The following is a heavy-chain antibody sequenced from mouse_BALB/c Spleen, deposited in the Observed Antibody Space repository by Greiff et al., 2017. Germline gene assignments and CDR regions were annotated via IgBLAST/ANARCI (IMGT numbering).Heavy chain of an antibody. CDR3: ARSGYYGSEGYFDY. CDR1: GFTFSSFG. Sequence: EVMLVESGGGLVQPGGSRKLSCAASGFTFSSFGMHWVRQAPEKGLEWVAYISSGSSTIYYADTVKGRFTISRDNPKNTLFLQMTSLRSEDTAMYYCARSGYYGSEGYFDYWGQGTTLTVSS. D-gene: IGHD1-1*01. J-gene: IGHJ2*01. CDR2: ISSGSSTI. V-gene: IGHV5-17*02.